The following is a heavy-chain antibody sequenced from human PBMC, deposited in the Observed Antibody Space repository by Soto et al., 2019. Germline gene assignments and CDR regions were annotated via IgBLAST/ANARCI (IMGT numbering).Heavy chain of an antibody. CDR2: MNPYSGNI. D-gene: IGHD1-26*01. CDR1: GYTFTSYD. J-gene: IGHJ4*02. CDR3: SRVFTVRRGSGSDY. Sequence: QVQVVQSGAEVKKPGASVKVSCKASGYTFTSYDIHWVRQATGQGLGWMGWMNPYSGNIGYAQTFQGRVTMTRNPAISTAYRELSSLRSEDTAIYYCSRVFTVRRGSGSDYWGKGTLVTVSS. V-gene: IGHV1-8*01.